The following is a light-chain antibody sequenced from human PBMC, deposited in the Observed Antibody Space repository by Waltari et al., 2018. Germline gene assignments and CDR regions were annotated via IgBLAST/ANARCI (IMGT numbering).Light chain of an antibody. CDR1: GEYSAYA. V-gene: IGLV4-69*01. J-gene: IGLJ3*02. CDR2: VNSDGSH. Sequence: LVLPQSPSASASLGASVTLTCSLPGEYSAYALPWHQQQPLKGPRYLMTVNSDGSHKKGDGISERFSGSSSDLDRYLIISRLQSDDEADYFCQTWGTGIQVFGSGTKLTVL. CDR3: QTWGTGIQV.